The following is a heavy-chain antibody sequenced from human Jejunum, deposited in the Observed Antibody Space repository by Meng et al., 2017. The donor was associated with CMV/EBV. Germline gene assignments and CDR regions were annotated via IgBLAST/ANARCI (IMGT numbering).Heavy chain of an antibody. CDR2: ISAYNGNT. V-gene: IGHV1-18*01. CDR1: GYTFTNYG. Sequence: ALLVQCGGEVTEHGVSLQVSCTASGYTFTNYGITCVRQAPGQGLEWMGWISAYNGNTNYAQTLQGRVTMTTDTSTSTAYMELRSLRSDDTAVYYCARVEVGITSGDYWGQGTLVTVSS. CDR3: ARVEVGITSGDY. J-gene: IGHJ4*02. D-gene: IGHD1-26*01.